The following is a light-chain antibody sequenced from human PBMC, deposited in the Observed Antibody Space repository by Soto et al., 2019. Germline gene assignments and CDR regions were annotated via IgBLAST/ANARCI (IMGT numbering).Light chain of an antibody. J-gene: IGLJ3*02. CDR1: SSDVGGYNC. CDR3: CSYAGSGIVVV. Sequence: QAVVTQPRSVSGSPGQSVTISCIGTSSDVGGYNCVSWFQKYPGEAPKLIIYDVNKRPSGVPDRFSGSKSGNTASLTISGLRADDEADYYCCSYAGSGIVVVFGEGTKLTVL. CDR2: DVN. V-gene: IGLV2-11*01.